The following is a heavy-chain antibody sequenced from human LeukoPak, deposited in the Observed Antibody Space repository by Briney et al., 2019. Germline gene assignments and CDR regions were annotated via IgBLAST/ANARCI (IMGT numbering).Heavy chain of an antibody. CDR3: VKDSTHFRVWDSYDTAGLNY. CDR2: ISYDGSNK. CDR1: GFTFSSFA. Sequence: GGSLRLSCAASGFTFSSFAMHWVRQAPGKGLEWVALISYDGSNKYYADSVKGRFTVSRDNSKDTLYLQMNSLRAEDTAVYYCVKDSTHFRVWDSYDTAGLNYWGQGTLVTVSS. D-gene: IGHD3-22*01. J-gene: IGHJ4*02. V-gene: IGHV3-30*04.